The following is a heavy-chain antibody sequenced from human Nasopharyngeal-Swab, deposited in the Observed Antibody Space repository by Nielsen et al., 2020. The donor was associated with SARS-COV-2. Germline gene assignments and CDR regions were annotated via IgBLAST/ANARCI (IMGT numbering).Heavy chain of an antibody. J-gene: IGHJ6*02. CDR3: AKVTTDWYHYYGMDA. CDR1: GFTFNIFA. Sequence: GESLKISCAASGFTFNIFAIHWVRQAPGKGLEWVAVISYDGNNKWYADSVKGRFTVSRDNSKNTLYLEMNSLRAEDTAVYYCAKVTTDWYHYYGMDAWGQGTTVTVS. V-gene: IGHV3-30*18. D-gene: IGHD1-14*01. CDR2: ISYDGNNK.